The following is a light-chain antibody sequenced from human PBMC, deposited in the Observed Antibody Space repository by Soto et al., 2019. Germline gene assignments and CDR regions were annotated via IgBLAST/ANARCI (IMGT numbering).Light chain of an antibody. CDR2: DVN. V-gene: IGLV2-14*03. J-gene: IGLJ1*01. CDR1: SSDIGGTNY. Sequence: QSALTQPASVSGSPGQSITISCTGTSSDIGGTNYVSWYQQHPGKAPKLMIYDVNNRPSGVSNRFSGSKSGTAASLTISGLQAEDEADYYCSSYTTSSTLCVFGTGTKLTVL. CDR3: SSYTTSSTLCV.